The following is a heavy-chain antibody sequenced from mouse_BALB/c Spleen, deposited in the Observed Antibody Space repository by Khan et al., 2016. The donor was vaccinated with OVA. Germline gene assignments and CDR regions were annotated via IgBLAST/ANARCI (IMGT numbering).Heavy chain of an antibody. D-gene: IGHD1-3*01. CDR2: INTYTGEP. CDR1: GYTFTNYR. V-gene: IGHV9-1*02. CDR3: ARETSYWYFDA. J-gene: IGHJ1*01. Sequence: QSQLVQSGPELKKPGETVKISCKASGYTFTNYRMNWMKQAPEKGLKWMGWINTYTGEPTYGDDFKGRFAFSLETSASTAYLQINNLKNEDMATYFCARETSYWYFDAWGAGTTVTVSS.